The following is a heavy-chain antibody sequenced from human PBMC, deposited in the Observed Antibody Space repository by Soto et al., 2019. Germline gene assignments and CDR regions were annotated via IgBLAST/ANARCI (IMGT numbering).Heavy chain of an antibody. CDR2: IYYSGST. CDR3: ARDRIAAASGYYYYYGMDV. V-gene: IGHV4-59*01. CDR1: GGSISSYY. Sequence: PSETLSLTCTVSGGSISSYYWSWIRQPPGKGLEWIGYIYYSGSTNYNPSLKSRVTISVDTSKNQFSLKLSSVTAADTAVYYCARDRIAAASGYYYYYGMDVWGQGTTVTVSS. J-gene: IGHJ6*02. D-gene: IGHD6-13*01.